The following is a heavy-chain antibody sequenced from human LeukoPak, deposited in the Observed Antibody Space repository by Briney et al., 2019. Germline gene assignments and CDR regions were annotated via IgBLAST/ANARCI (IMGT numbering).Heavy chain of an antibody. J-gene: IGHJ3*02. V-gene: IGHV1-2*06. CDR3: ARDSQSYGGNSEGAFDI. Sequence: ASVKVSCKASGYTFTVYYIHWVRQAPGQGLEWMGRINPNSGGTNFAQKFQGRVTMTRDTSISTAYMELSRLRSDDTAVYYCARDSQSYGGNSEGAFDIWGQGTMVTVSS. CDR1: GYTFTVYY. CDR2: INPNSGGT. D-gene: IGHD4-23*01.